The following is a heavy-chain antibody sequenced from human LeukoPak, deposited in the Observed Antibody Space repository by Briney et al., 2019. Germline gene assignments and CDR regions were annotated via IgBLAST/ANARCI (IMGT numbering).Heavy chain of an antibody. D-gene: IGHD3-10*01. CDR1: GYSLSSGYY. J-gene: IGHJ5*02. V-gene: IGHV4-38-2*02. Sequence: SETLSLTCTVSGYSLSSGYYWGWIRQPPGKGLEWIGSIYHSGSTYYNPSLKSRVTISVDTSKNQFSLKLSSVTAADTAVYYCARVGPPFAGGSGSYYKAWGQGTLVTVSS. CDR2: IYHSGST. CDR3: ARVGPPFAGGSGSYYKA.